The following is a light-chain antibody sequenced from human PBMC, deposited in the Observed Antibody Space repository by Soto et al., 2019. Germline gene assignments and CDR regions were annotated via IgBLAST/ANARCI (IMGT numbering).Light chain of an antibody. V-gene: IGLV2-14*01. CDR1: SSDVGGYNY. Sequence: QSALTQPASLSGSPGQSITISCTGTSSDVGGYNYVSWYQQHPGKAPKLMIYDVSNRPSGVSNRFSGSKSGNTASLTISGLQDEDEADYYCSSYTSSSTVVFGGGTKVTVL. J-gene: IGLJ2*01. CDR2: DVS. CDR3: SSYTSSSTVV.